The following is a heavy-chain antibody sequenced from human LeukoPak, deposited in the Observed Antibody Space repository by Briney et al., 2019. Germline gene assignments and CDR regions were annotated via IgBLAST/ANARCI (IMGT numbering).Heavy chain of an antibody. J-gene: IGHJ4*02. D-gene: IGHD6-13*01. CDR1: GGSIHNSAYY. V-gene: IGHV4-61*05. CDR2: IYYSGST. Sequence: PSETLSLTCTVSGGSIHNSAYYWAWLRQPPGKGLEWIGYIYYSGSTNYNPSLKSRVTISVDTSKNQFSLKLSSVTAADTAVYYCASLIAAARFDYWGQGTLVTVSS. CDR3: ASLIAAARFDY.